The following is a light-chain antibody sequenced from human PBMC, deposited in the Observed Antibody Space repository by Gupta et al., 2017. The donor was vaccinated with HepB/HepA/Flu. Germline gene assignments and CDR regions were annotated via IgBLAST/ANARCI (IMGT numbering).Light chain of an antibody. Sequence: SALTQPASVSGSPGQSITISCTGTNNDVGRFNYLSWFQQHPGKAPKLMIYDVTNRPSGVSDRFSGSKSGNTASLTISGLRAEDEADYYCTSYTNSSTWVFGGGTKLTVL. V-gene: IGLV2-14*03. CDR3: TSYTNSSTWV. J-gene: IGLJ3*02. CDR1: NNDVGRFNY. CDR2: DVT.